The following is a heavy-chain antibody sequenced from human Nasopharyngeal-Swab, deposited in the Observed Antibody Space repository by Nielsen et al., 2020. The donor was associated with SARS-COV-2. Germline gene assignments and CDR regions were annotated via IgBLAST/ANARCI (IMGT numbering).Heavy chain of an antibody. D-gene: IGHD6-19*01. J-gene: IGHJ3*02. CDR1: GFSFSNYA. CDR3: AKVGSSGWYGAFHI. Sequence: GESLKISCAASGFSFSNYAMSWVRQAPGKGLEWVSVIYNDGSTNYADSVKGRFTISRDNSKNTLFLQMNSLRAEDTAVYYCAKVGSSGWYGAFHIWGQGTMVTVSS. V-gene: IGHV3-53*01. CDR2: IYNDGST.